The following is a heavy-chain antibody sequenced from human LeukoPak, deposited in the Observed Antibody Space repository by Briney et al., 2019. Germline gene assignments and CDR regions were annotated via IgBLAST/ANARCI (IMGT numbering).Heavy chain of an antibody. D-gene: IGHD6-19*01. CDR2: VSSDGRTI. CDR3: VKGVRSSWYNWFDP. V-gene: IGHV3-64D*06. Sequence: GWSLRLSCSATGFTFSNYAIHWIRQAPGKGLQDVSAVSSDGRTIHYADSVKDRFTISRDNSKNTLYLQMSSLRAEDTAVYYCVKGVRSSWYNWFDPWGQGTLVTVSS. J-gene: IGHJ5*02. CDR1: GFTFSNYA.